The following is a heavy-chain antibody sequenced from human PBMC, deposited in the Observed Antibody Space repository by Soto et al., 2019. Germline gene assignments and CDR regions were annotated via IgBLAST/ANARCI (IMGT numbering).Heavy chain of an antibody. V-gene: IGHV5-51*01. D-gene: IGHD1-26*01. CDR2: IYPGDSDT. Sequence: GESLKISCKASGYRFSTYWIGWVRQRPGKGPEWMAIIYPGDSDTRENPSFQGQVTISADKSSNTVHLQWRSLKASDTAIYYCARLGGIVDTGTWIQWGQGTPVTVSS. CDR3: ARLGGIVDTGTWIQ. CDR1: GYRFSTYW. J-gene: IGHJ4*02.